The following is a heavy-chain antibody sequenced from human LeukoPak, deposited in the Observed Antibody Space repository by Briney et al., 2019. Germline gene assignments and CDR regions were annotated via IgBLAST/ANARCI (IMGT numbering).Heavy chain of an antibody. Sequence: GGSLRLSCAASGFTFYNYWLSWVRQAPGKGLEWVANIKQDGSVKYYVDSVKGRFTVSRDNAKNSLYLQMDSLRAEDTAVYYCARIGYSSSSFDYWGQGTLVTVSS. D-gene: IGHD6-19*01. CDR1: GFTFYNYW. J-gene: IGHJ4*02. CDR2: IKQDGSVK. V-gene: IGHV3-7*01. CDR3: ARIGYSSSSFDY.